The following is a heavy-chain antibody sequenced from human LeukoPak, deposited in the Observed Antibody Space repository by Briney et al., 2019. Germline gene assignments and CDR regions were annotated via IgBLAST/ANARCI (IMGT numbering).Heavy chain of an antibody. Sequence: SVKVSCKASGYTFTVYYMHWVRQAPGQGLEWMGRIIPILGIANYAQKFQGRVTITADKSTSTAYMELSSLRSEDTAVYYCARVDTAMVIDYWGQGTLVTVSS. V-gene: IGHV1-69*02. CDR3: ARVDTAMVIDY. D-gene: IGHD5-18*01. CDR2: IIPILGIA. J-gene: IGHJ4*02. CDR1: GYTFTVYY.